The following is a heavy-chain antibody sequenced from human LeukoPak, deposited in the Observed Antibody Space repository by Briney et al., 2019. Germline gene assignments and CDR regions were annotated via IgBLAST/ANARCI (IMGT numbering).Heavy chain of an antibody. J-gene: IGHJ6*03. Sequence: ASVKVSCKASGYTFTSYYMHWVRQAPGQGLEWMGIINPSGGSTSYAQKFQGRVTMTRDMSTSTVYMELSSLRSEDTAVYYCARALAAAGTGPYYYYMDVWGKGTTVTVSS. D-gene: IGHD6-13*01. CDR1: GYTFTSYY. V-gene: IGHV1-46*01. CDR3: ARALAAAGTGPYYYYMDV. CDR2: INPSGGST.